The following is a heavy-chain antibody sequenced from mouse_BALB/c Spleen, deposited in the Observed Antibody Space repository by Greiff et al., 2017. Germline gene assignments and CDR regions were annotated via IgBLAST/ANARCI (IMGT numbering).Heavy chain of an antibody. D-gene: IGHD2-1*01. CDR3: ARGYGNYVNYYAMDY. J-gene: IGHJ4*01. CDR1: GYSFTGYY. V-gene: IGHV1-31*01. Sequence: EVQLQESGPELVKPGASVKISCKASGYSFTGYYMHWVKQSHVKSLEWIGRINPYNGATSYNQNFKDKASLTVDKSSSTAYMELHSLTSEDSAVYYCARGYGNYVNYYAMDYWGQGTSVTGSS. CDR2: INPYNGAT.